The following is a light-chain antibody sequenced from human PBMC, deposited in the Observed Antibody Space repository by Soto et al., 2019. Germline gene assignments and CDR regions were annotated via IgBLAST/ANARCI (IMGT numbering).Light chain of an antibody. V-gene: IGKV2-28*01. J-gene: IGKJ2*01. Sequence: DIVMTQSPLSLPVTPGEPASISCRSSQSLLHRNGYNYVDWYLQKPGQSPQLLIYLGSNRASGVPDRFSGSGSGTDFTLKISRVEAKDVGVYYCMQSLQTHTFGQGTKLEIK. CDR2: LGS. CDR3: MQSLQTHT. CDR1: QSLLHRNGYNY.